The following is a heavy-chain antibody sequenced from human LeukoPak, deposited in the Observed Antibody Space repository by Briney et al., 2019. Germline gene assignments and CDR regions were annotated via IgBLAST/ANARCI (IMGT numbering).Heavy chain of an antibody. V-gene: IGHV1-18*01. J-gene: IGHJ2*01. Sequence: ASVNVSCKASGYTFTSYGISWVRQAPGQGLEWMGWISAYNGNTNYAQKLQGRVTMTTDTSTSTAYMELRSLRSDDTAVYYCARAGDYYDSSGYYPTFYWYFDLWGRGTLVTVSS. CDR2: ISAYNGNT. D-gene: IGHD3-22*01. CDR1: GYTFTSYG. CDR3: ARAGDYYDSSGYYPTFYWYFDL.